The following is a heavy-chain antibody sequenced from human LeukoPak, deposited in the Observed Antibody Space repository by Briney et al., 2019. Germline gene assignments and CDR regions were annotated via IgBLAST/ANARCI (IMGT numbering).Heavy chain of an antibody. CDR1: GFTFSSYA. V-gene: IGHV3-30*18. Sequence: GGSLRLSCAASGFTFSSYAMSWVRQAPGKGLEWVAVISYDGSNKYYADSVKGRFTISRDNSKNTLYLQMNSLRAEDTAVYYCAKDLPYYYGSGSSFDYWGQGTLVTVSS. J-gene: IGHJ4*02. CDR2: ISYDGSNK. D-gene: IGHD3-10*01. CDR3: AKDLPYYYGSGSSFDY.